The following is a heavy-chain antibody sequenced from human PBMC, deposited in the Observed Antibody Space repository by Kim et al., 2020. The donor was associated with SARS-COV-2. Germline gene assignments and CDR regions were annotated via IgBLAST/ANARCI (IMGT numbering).Heavy chain of an antibody. CDR3: ASEGVIVPADALDI. V-gene: IGHV3-30*03. CDR1: GFSFSFYG. J-gene: IGHJ3*02. Sequence: GGSLRLSCAASGFSFSFYGMHWVRQAPGKGLEWVAVISYDGGSKYYADSVKGRFTISRDNSKNTIYLDMNSLRAEDTAVYYCASEGVIVPADALDIWGQGTIVTVSS. CDR2: ISYDGGSK. D-gene: IGHD2-2*01.